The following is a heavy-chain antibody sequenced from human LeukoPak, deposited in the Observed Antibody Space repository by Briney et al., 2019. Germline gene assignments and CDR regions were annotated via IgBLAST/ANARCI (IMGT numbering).Heavy chain of an antibody. CDR2: FYYSGTT. D-gene: IGHD2-2*01. J-gene: IGHJ4*02. V-gene: IGHV4-59*12. CDR3: ARDVVAARGSFDY. CDR1: GGSISSYY. Sequence: SETLSLTCTVSGGSISSYYWSWIRQPPGKGLEWIGYFYYSGTTNYNPSLKSRVTILVDTSKNQFSLKLSSVTAADTAVYYCARDVVAARGSFDYWGQGTLVTVSS.